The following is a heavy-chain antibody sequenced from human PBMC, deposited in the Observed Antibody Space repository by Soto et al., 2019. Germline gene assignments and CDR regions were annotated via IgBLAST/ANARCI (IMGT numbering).Heavy chain of an antibody. CDR2: STGNGAVS. D-gene: IGHD4-17*01. Sequence: EVQFLESGGGVVRPGVSLRLSCVASGLSFDNCAMTWVRLSPGKGLEWLACSTGNGAVSSYSDSVRGRFTISRDNSKNTLYLQMDRLRADVTAVYYYGKDPNGDYFGNFDFWGQGTTVTVSS. J-gene: IGHJ3*01. CDR1: GLSFDNCA. V-gene: IGHV3-23*01. CDR3: GKDPNGDYFGNFDF.